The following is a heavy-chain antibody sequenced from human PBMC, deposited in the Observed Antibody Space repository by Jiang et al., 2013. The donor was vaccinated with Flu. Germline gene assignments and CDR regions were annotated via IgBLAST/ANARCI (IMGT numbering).Heavy chain of an antibody. V-gene: IGHV1-69*01. D-gene: IGHD3-22*01. CDR2: IIPIFGTA. Sequence: SGAEVKKPGSSVKVSCKASGGTFSSYAITWVRQASGQGLEWMGGIIPIFGTANYAQKFQGRVTITADESTSTAYMELSSLRSEDTAVYYCARGLLGYDSSGYVGDYWGQGTLVTVSS. J-gene: IGHJ4*02. CDR3: ARGLLGYDSSGYVGDY. CDR1: GGTFSSYA.